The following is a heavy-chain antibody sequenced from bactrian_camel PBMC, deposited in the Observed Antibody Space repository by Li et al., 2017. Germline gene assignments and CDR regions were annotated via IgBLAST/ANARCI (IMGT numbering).Heavy chain of an antibody. V-gene: IGHV3S40*01. Sequence: VQLVESGGGLVQPGGSLRLSCAASRFAFTSVGMSWVRQAPGKGLEWVSTISSAGVSTYYADSVKGRFTVSQDNNKNTVYLQMNSLKPEDTAVYYCGADCHTTWGRKYNYWGQGTQVTVS. CDR3: GADCHTTWGRKYNY. CDR1: RFAFTSVG. CDR2: ISSAGVST. J-gene: IGHJ4*01. D-gene: IGHD2*01.